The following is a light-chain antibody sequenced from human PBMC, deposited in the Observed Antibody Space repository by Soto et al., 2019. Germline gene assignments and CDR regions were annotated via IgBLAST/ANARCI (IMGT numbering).Light chain of an antibody. Sequence: QSVLTQPPSASGSPGQSVTFSCTGTSSDIGAYVSWYQHHPGKAHKLVISEVNERPSGVPDRFSGSKSGNTASLTVSGLQAEDEADYYCGSYAGNNIFLFGGGTKVTVL. CDR2: EVN. CDR1: SSDIGAY. V-gene: IGLV2-8*01. CDR3: GSYAGNNIFL. J-gene: IGLJ2*01.